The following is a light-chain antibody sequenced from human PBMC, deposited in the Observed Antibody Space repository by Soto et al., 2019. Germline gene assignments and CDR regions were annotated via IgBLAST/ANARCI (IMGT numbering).Light chain of an antibody. CDR1: NSDIGGYNS. Sequence: QSALTQPASVSGSPGQSITISCTGSNSDIGGYNSVSWYQQHPGKAPKLIIYEVRNRPSGISSRFSGSRSGNTASLTISGLQPEDEGDYYCSAYTARSTLVFGGGTKVTVL. CDR2: EVR. CDR3: SAYTARSTLV. J-gene: IGLJ3*02. V-gene: IGLV2-14*01.